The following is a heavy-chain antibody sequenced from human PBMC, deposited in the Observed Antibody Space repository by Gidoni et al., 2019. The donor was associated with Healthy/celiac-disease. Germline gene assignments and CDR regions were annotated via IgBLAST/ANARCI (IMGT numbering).Heavy chain of an antibody. CDR3: ARESRYYDYVWGSYLNAFDI. CDR2: FIPIFGTA. V-gene: IGHV1-69*06. CDR1: GGTFSSYA. D-gene: IGHD3-16*01. J-gene: IGHJ3*02. Sequence: QVQLVQSGAEVKKPGSSVKVSCKASGGTFSSYAISWVRQAPGQGLEWMGGFIPIFGTANYAQKFQGRVTITADKSTSTAYMELSSLRSEDTAVYYCARESRYYDYVWGSYLNAFDIWGQGTMVTVSS.